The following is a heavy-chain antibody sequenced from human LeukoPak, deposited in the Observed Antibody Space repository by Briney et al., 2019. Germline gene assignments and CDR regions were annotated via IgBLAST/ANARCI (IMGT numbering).Heavy chain of an antibody. D-gene: IGHD3-16*01. J-gene: IGHJ6*03. CDR1: GFTVSSNY. V-gene: IGHV3-66*02. Sequence: GXXXRLSCAASGFTVSSNYMSWVRQAPGKGLEWVSVIYSGGSSYYADSVKDRFTISRDNSKNTLYLQMNSLRAEDTAVYYCARALGGYDYYMDVWGKGTTVTVSS. CDR2: IYSGGSS. CDR3: ARALGGYDYYMDV.